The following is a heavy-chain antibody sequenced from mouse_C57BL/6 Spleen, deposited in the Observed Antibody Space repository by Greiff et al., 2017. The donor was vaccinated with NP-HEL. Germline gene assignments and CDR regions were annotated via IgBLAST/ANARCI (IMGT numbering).Heavy chain of an antibody. V-gene: IGHV5-17*01. CDR3: ARGDDGYYQGFAY. J-gene: IGHJ3*01. CDR1: GFTFSDYG. D-gene: IGHD2-3*01. CDR2: ISSGSSTI. Sequence: EVKLMESGGGLVKPGGSLKLSCAASGFTFSDYGMHWVRQAPEKGLEWVAYISSGSSTIYYADTVKGRFTISRDNAKNTLFLQMTSLRSEDTAMYYCARGDDGYYQGFAYWGQGTLVTVSA.